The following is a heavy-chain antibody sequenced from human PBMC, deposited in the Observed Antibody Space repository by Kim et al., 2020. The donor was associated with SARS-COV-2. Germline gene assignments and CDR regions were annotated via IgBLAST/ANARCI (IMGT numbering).Heavy chain of an antibody. J-gene: IGHJ4*02. CDR1: GFTVSSNY. CDR3: ARTHYYGSGSPNFFFDY. D-gene: IGHD3-10*01. V-gene: IGHV3-53*01. CDR2: IYSGGST. Sequence: GGSLRLSCAASGFTVSSNYMSWVRQAPGKGLEWVSVIYSGGSTYYADSVKGRFTISRDNSKNTLYLQMNSLRAEDTAVYYCARTHYYGSGSPNFFFDYWGQGTLVTVSS.